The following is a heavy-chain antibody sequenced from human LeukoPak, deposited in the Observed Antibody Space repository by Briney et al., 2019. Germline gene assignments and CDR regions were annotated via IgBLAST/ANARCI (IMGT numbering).Heavy chain of an antibody. D-gene: IGHD2-15*01. J-gene: IGHJ4*02. CDR2: ISGSAGST. V-gene: IGHV3-23*01. CDR1: GFTFSSYA. CDR3: AKWGVCGSCSFDY. Sequence: GGSLRLSCAASGFTFSSYAMSWVRQAPGKGLEWVSAISGSAGSTYYADSVKGRFTISRDNSKNTLYLQMNSLRAEDTAVYYCAKWGVCGSCSFDYWGQGTLVTVSS.